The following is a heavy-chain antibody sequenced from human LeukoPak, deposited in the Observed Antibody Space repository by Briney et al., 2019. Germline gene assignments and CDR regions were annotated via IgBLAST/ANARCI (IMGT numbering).Heavy chain of an antibody. D-gene: IGHD1-1*01. V-gene: IGHV3-23*01. CDR2: ISATASNT. J-gene: IGHJ4*02. Sequence: GGSLRLSCAASGFTFSSYAMSWIRQAPGKGLEWVSAISATASNTYYADSVKGRFTISRDNSKSTLYLQMNSLRVDDTAVYYCAKDWYNSLNYFDYWGQGSLVTVSS. CDR3: AKDWYNSLNYFDY. CDR1: GFTFSSYA.